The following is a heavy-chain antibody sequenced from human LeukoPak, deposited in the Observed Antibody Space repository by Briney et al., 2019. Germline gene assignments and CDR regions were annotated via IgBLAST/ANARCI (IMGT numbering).Heavy chain of an antibody. Sequence: PGGSLRLSCAASGFTFNSYALSWVRQAPGKGLEWVSTIGGGGENTYYADSVKGRFTISRDSSKNTVYLHMKSLRAEDTAVYFCAKVLTGSQGYWGQGTLVTVTS. J-gene: IGHJ4*02. V-gene: IGHV3-23*01. CDR2: IGGGGENT. D-gene: IGHD1-14*01. CDR1: GFTFNSYA. CDR3: AKVLTGSQGY.